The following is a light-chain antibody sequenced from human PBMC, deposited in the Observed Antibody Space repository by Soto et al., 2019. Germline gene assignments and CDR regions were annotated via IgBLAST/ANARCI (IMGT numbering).Light chain of an antibody. Sequence: EFVLPQYPGTLSLSPGERSTLSCMASQSVSSNLAWYQQKPGQAPRLLIYGASTRATGIPARFSGGGSGTEFTLTISSLQSEDFAIYYCQQYTTGPPITFGQGTRLEI. CDR1: QSVSSN. CDR2: GAS. V-gene: IGKV3-15*01. J-gene: IGKJ5*01. CDR3: QQYTTGPPIT.